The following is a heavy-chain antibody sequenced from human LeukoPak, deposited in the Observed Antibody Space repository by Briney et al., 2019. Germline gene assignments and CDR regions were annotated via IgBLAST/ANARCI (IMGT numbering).Heavy chain of an antibody. V-gene: IGHV3-21*06. CDR2: ISSSSSSYI. CDR3: VRDKYSTSSSGSLFDY. Sequence: PGGSLRLSCAASGFTFSSYSMNWVRQAPGKGLEWVSSISSSSSSYIYYADSVKGRSTISRDNAKNSLYLQMNSLRVEDTAVYYCVRDKYSTSSSGSLFDYWGQGTLVTVSS. CDR1: GFTFSSYS. J-gene: IGHJ4*02. D-gene: IGHD6-6*01.